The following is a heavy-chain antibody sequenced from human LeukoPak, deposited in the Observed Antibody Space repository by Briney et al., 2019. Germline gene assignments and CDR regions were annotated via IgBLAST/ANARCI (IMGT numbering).Heavy chain of an antibody. Sequence: SETLSLTCTVSGGSISGSSNYWGWIRQPPGKGLEWIGSIHYSGNTYYNPSLKSRVTISVDTSKNQFSLKLSSVTAADTAVYYCARFRRYYDSSGYYHYYYYGMDVWGQGTTVTVSS. D-gene: IGHD3-22*01. CDR1: GGSISGSSNY. J-gene: IGHJ6*02. V-gene: IGHV4-39*07. CDR3: ARFRRYYDSSGYYHYYYYGMDV. CDR2: IHYSGNT.